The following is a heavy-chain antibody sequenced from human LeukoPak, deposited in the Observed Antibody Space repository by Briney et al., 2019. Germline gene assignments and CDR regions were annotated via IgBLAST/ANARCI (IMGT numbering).Heavy chain of an antibody. CDR1: GFTFSSYA. CDR3: ATLARFSGSYHGVDY. J-gene: IGHJ4*02. Sequence: GGSLRLSCAASGFTFSSYAMSWVRQAPEKGLEWVSAIGASGGSTFYSDSVRGRFTISRDNSKNTLYLQLNSLRAEDTAVYYCATLARFSGSYHGVDYWGQGTLVTVSS. CDR2: IGASGGST. V-gene: IGHV3-23*01. D-gene: IGHD1-26*01.